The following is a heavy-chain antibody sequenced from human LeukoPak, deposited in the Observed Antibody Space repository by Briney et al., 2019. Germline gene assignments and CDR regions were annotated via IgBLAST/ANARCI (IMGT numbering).Heavy chain of an antibody. CDR2: IYSGGST. D-gene: IGHD3-3*01. CDR3: AKGTTFDLRWAFDI. V-gene: IGHV3-53*01. J-gene: IGHJ3*02. Sequence: GGSLRLSCAASGFTVSSNYMSWVRQAPGKGLEWVSVIYSGGSTYYADSVKGRFTISRDNSKNTLYLQMNSLRGEDTAVYYCAKGTTFDLRWAFDIWGQGTMVTVSS. CDR1: GFTVSSNY.